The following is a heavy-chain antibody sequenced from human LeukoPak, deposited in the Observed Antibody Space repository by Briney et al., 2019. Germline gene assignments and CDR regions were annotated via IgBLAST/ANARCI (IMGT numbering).Heavy chain of an antibody. CDR1: GFTFSSYW. J-gene: IGHJ6*03. CDR2: IKQDGSEK. V-gene: IGHV3-7*04. Sequence: PGGSLRLSCAASGFTFSSYWMSWVRQAPGKGLEWVANIKQDGSEKYYVDSVKGRFTISSDNAKNSLYLQMNSLRAEDTAVYYCARGATTNFYYYCMDVWGKGTTVTVSS. D-gene: IGHD2-8*01. CDR3: ARGATTNFYYYCMDV.